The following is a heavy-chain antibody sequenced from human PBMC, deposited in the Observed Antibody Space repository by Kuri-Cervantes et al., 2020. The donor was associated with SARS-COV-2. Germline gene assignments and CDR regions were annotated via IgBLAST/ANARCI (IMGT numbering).Heavy chain of an antibody. CDR2: ISAYNGNT. CDR1: GYTFTSYG. Sequence: ASVKVSCKASGYTFTSYGISWVRQAPGQGLEWMGWISAYNGNTNYAQKLQGRVTMTTDTSTSADYMELRSLRSDDTAVYYCARDVWGYCSSTSCYPEVAFDIWGQGTMVTVSS. V-gene: IGHV1-18*01. CDR3: ARDVWGYCSSTSCYPEVAFDI. D-gene: IGHD2-2*01. J-gene: IGHJ3*02.